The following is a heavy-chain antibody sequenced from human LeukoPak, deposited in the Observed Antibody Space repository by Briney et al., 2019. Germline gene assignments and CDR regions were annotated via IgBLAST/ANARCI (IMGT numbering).Heavy chain of an antibody. V-gene: IGHV3-30*04. J-gene: IGHJ4*02. CDR1: GFTFSSYA. CDR3: VRVSPPPTWPIAARPFDY. D-gene: IGHD6-6*01. Sequence: GGSLRPSCAASGFTFSSYAMHWVRQAPGNGLEWVAVISYVVSNKYYADSVKGRFTISRDNSTNTPSLQMSSLRAEDTAVYYCVRVSPPPTWPIAARPFDYWGQGTRDTVSS. CDR2: ISYVVSNK.